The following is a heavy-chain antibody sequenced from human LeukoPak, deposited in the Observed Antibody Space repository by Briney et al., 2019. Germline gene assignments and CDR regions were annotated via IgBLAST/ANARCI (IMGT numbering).Heavy chain of an antibody. D-gene: IGHD3-22*01. CDR3: ASPSWDSSGHHRNAFDI. CDR2: IYPGDSDT. V-gene: IGHV5-51*01. Sequence: GESLKISCKGSGYSFTSYWIGWVRQMPGKGLEWMGIIYPGDSDTRYSPSFQGQVTISADKSISTAYLQWSSLKASDTAMYYCASPSWDSSGHHRNAFDIWGQGTMVTVSS. J-gene: IGHJ3*02. CDR1: GYSFTSYW.